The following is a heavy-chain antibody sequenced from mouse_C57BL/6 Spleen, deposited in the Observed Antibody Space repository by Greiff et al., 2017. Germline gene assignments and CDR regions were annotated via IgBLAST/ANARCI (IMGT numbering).Heavy chain of an antibody. CDR3: GGDYDVPNAMDY. Sequence: VQLQQSGPELVKPGASVKISCKASGYSFTDYNMNWVKQSNGKSLEWIGVINPNYGTTSYNQKFKGKATLTVDQSSSTAYMQLNSLTSENAAVYYCGGDYDVPNAMDYWGQGTSVTVSS. V-gene: IGHV1-39*01. CDR1: GYSFTDYN. CDR2: INPNYGTT. D-gene: IGHD2-4*01. J-gene: IGHJ4*01.